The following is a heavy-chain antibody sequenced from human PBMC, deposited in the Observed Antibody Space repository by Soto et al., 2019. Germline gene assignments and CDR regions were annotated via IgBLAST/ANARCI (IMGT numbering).Heavy chain of an antibody. Sequence: QVQLVQSGAEVKKPGASVKVSCKASGYTFTSYAMHWVRQAPGQRLEWMGWINAGNGNTKYSQKFQGRVTITRDTSASTAYMELSSLRSEDTAVYYCARGRTTVTTRSSPPFDPWGQGTLVTVSS. D-gene: IGHD4-17*01. CDR2: INAGNGNT. J-gene: IGHJ5*02. V-gene: IGHV1-3*01. CDR1: GYTFTSYA. CDR3: ARGRTTVTTRSSPPFDP.